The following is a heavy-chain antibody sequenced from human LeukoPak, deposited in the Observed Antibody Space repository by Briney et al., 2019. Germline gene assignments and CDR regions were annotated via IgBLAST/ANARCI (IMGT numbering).Heavy chain of an antibody. CDR1: GFTFSDYN. D-gene: IGHD3-16*01. V-gene: IGHV3-11*04. CDR3: ARAGEGWDFNHFDY. J-gene: IGHJ4*02. CDR2: ISRSGSTK. Sequence: GGSLRLSCAASGFTFSDYNMRWIRQAPGKGLEWVSSISRSGSTKYYADSVKGRFTIYRDNAKNSLYLQKNSLRAEDPAVYYCARAGEGWDFNHFDYWGQGTLVTVSS.